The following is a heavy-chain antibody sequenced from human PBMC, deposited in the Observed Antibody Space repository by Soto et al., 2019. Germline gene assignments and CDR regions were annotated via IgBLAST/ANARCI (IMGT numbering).Heavy chain of an antibody. CDR2: ISYDGSNK. CDR3: ARENRDIVVTLCPYFDD. CDR1: GFTFSSHA. Sequence: QVQLVESGGGVVQPGRSLRLSCAASGFTFSSHAMHWLRQAPGKGLEWVAAISYDGSNKYYAGSVKGRFTISRDNSKNTQYGQMNSLRPEDTAMYYCARENRDIVVTLCPYFDDWGQGTLVSASS. J-gene: IGHJ4*02. V-gene: IGHV3-30*03. D-gene: IGHD5-12*01.